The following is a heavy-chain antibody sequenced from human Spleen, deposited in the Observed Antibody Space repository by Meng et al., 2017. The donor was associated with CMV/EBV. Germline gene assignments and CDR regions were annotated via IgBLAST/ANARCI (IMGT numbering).Heavy chain of an antibody. CDR3: ARERIASVGTASDY. Sequence: SSGSISSGNQYWSWIRQHPEKGLEWIGYMYHSGSTYYNPSLKSRVTISADTSKNQFSLKLNSVTAADTAVYYCARERIASVGTASDYWGQGTLVTVSS. J-gene: IGHJ4*02. CDR2: MYHSGST. V-gene: IGHV4-31*02. CDR1: SGSISSGNQY. D-gene: IGHD6-13*01.